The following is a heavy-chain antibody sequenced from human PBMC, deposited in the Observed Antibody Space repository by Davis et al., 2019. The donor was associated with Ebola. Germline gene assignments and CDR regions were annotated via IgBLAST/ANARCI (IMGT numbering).Heavy chain of an antibody. CDR1: GFTFSSYW. J-gene: IGHJ6*02. V-gene: IGHV3-74*01. D-gene: IGHD2-15*01. CDR2: INSDGSST. Sequence: HTGGSLRLSCAASGFTFSSYWMHWVRQAPGKGLVWVSRINSDGSSTSYADSVKGRFTISRDNAKNTLYLQMNSLRAEDTAVYYCARGTCSGGSCFSLYYYYGMDVWGQGTTVTVSS. CDR3: ARGTCSGGSCFSLYYYYGMDV.